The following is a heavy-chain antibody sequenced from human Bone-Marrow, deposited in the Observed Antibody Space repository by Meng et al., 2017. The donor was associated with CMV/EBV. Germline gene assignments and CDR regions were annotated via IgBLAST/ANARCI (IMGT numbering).Heavy chain of an antibody. D-gene: IGHD3-10*01. CDR2: ISSSSTI. J-gene: IGHJ4*02. V-gene: IGHV3-69-1*02. CDR1: GFTFSDYY. CDR3: ARDEGGIFAY. Sequence: ESLKTSCAASGFTFSDYYMNWVRQAPGKRLEWVSSISSSSTIYYADSVKGRFTISRDNAKNSLYLQMNSLRAEDTAVYYCARDEGGIFAYWGQGTRVTVSS.